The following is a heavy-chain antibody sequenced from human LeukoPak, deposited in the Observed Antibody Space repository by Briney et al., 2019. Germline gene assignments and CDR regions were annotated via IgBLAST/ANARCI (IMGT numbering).Heavy chain of an antibody. CDR2: IYSGGST. CDR3: ASDSYSPEYFQH. J-gene: IGHJ1*01. D-gene: IGHD2-15*01. Sequence: GGSLRLSCAASGFSVSNNYMSWVRQAPGKGLEWVPVIYSGGSTFYADSVKGRFTISRDNSKNTLYLQMNSLRAEDTAVYYCASDSYSPEYFQHWGQGTLVTVSS. CDR1: GFSVSNNY. V-gene: IGHV3-66*01.